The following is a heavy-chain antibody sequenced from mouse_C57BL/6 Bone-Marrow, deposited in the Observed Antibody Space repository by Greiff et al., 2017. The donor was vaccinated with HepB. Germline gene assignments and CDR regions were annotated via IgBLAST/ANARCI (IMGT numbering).Heavy chain of an antibody. CDR3: ARLRGLRGYYYAMDY. V-gene: IGHV5-9*01. Sequence: EVMLVESGGGLVKPGGSLKLSCAASGFTFSSYTMSWVRQTPEKRLEWVATISGGGGNTYYPDSVKGRFTISRDNAKNTLYLQMSSLRSEDTALYYCARLRGLRGYYYAMDYWGQGTSVTVSS. J-gene: IGHJ4*01. D-gene: IGHD2-2*01. CDR1: GFTFSSYT. CDR2: ISGGGGNT.